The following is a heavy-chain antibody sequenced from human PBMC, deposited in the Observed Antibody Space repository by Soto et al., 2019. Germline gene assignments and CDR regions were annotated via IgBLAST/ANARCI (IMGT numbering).Heavy chain of an antibody. CDR2: ISPILGIA. CDR3: ARDSSTAPGGY. Sequence: QVQLVQSGAEVKKPGSSVKVSCKASGGTFSSYTISWVRQAPGQGLEWMGRISPILGIANYAQKFQGRVTITADKSTSTDYMELSSLRSEDTAVYYCARDSSTAPGGYWGQGTLVTVSS. J-gene: IGHJ4*02. CDR1: GGTFSSYT. D-gene: IGHD5-18*01. V-gene: IGHV1-69*08.